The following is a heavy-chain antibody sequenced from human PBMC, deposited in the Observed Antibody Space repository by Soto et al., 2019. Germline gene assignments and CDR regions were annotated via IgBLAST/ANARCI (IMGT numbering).Heavy chain of an antibody. CDR2: INAGNGNT. Sequence: ASVKVCCKASGYTFTSYAMHWVRQAPGQRLEWMGWINAGNGNTKYSQKFQGRVTITRDTSASTAYMELSSLRSEDTAVYYCARDGKKGYYGSGSYYRAGDWFDPWG. CDR3: ARDGKKGYYGSGSYYRAGDWFDP. V-gene: IGHV1-3*01. D-gene: IGHD3-10*01. CDR1: GYTFTSYA. J-gene: IGHJ5*02.